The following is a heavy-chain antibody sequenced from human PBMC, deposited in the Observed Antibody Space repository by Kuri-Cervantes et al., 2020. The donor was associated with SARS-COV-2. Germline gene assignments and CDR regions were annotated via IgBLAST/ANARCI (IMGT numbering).Heavy chain of an antibody. Sequence: SETLSLTCAVYGGSFSGYYWSWIRQPPGKGLEWSGEINHSGSTNYNPSLKSRVTISVDTSKNQFSLKLSSVTAADTAVYYCARQVELSLDEYGMDIWGQGTTVTVSS. CDR2: INHSGST. V-gene: IGHV4-34*01. CDR1: GGSFSGYY. J-gene: IGHJ6*02. CDR3: ARQVELSLDEYGMDI. D-gene: IGHD1-7*01.